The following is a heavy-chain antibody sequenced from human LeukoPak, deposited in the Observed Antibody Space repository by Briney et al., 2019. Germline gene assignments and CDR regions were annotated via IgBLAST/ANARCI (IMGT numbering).Heavy chain of an antibody. D-gene: IGHD3-22*01. CDR1: GFTFSSKW. V-gene: IGHV3-30*02. Sequence: GGSLRLSCAASGFTFSSKWMSWVRQAPGKGLEWVGNIRYDGSNKYYADSAKGRFTISRDNSKNTLYLQMNSLRAEDTAVYYCAKEPPPYYYDSSGYSPPWGQGTLVTVSS. CDR3: AKEPPPYYYDSSGYSPP. CDR2: IRYDGSNK. J-gene: IGHJ5*02.